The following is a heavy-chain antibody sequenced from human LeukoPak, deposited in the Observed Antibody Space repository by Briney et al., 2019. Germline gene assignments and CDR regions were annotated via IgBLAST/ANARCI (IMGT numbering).Heavy chain of an antibody. CDR2: IYSGGST. CDR1: GFTVSSNY. CDR3: ARDSRAGYCSSTSCYAFDI. J-gene: IGHJ3*02. Sequence: PGGSLRLSCAASGFTVSSNYMSWVRQAPGEGLEWVSVIYSGGSTYYADSVKGRFTISRDNSKNTLYLQMNSLRAEDTAVYYCARDSRAGYCSSTSCYAFDIWGQGTMVTVSS. V-gene: IGHV3-53*01. D-gene: IGHD2-2*01.